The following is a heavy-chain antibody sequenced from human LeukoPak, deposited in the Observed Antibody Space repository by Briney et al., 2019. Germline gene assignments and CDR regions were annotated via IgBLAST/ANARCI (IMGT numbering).Heavy chain of an antibody. CDR1: GGSIRSYY. V-gene: IGHV4-59*01. J-gene: IGHJ5*02. D-gene: IGHD3-3*01. CDR3: ARADFFDP. Sequence: SETLSLTCTDSGGSIRSYYWSWIRQPPGKGLEWIGYIYYSGSTNYNPSLKSRVTISVDTSKNQFSLKLSSVTAADTAVYYCARADFFDPWGQGTLVTVSS. CDR2: IYYSGST.